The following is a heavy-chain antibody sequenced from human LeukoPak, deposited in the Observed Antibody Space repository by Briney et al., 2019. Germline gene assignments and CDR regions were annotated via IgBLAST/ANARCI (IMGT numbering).Heavy chain of an antibody. CDR1: GGSISSGSYY. CDR2: IYTSGST. J-gene: IGHJ4*02. Sequence: SETLSLTCTVSGGSISSGSYYWSWIRQPAGKGLEWIGRIYTSGSTNYNPSLKSRVTISVDTSKNQFSLKLSSVTAADTAVYYCARTPDSSGCYLNYWGQGTLVTVSS. D-gene: IGHD3-22*01. V-gene: IGHV4-61*02. CDR3: ARTPDSSGCYLNY.